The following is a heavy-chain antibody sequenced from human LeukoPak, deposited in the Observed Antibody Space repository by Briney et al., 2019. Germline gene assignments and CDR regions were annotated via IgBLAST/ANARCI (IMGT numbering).Heavy chain of an antibody. V-gene: IGHV3-21*01. CDR2: VSSTDTYI. D-gene: IGHD1-26*01. CDR3: ARRRDSGSLQHFDY. CDR1: GFTFNTYS. Sequence: GGSLRLSCAVSGFTFNTYSMNWVRQAPGKGLEWVSSVSSTDTYIHYADSVKGRFTISRDNAKNSLYLQMNSLRAEDTAVYYCARRRDSGSLQHFDYWGQGTLVTVSS. J-gene: IGHJ4*02.